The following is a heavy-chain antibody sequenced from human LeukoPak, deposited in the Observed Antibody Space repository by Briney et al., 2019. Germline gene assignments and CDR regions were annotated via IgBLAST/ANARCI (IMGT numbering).Heavy chain of an antibody. J-gene: IGHJ3*02. D-gene: IGHD3-22*01. CDR1: GGSISSYY. Sequence: SETLSLTCTVSGGSISSYYWSWIRQPPGKGLEWIGYIYYSGSTNYNPSLKSRVTISVDTSKNQFSLKLSSVTAADTAVYYCARDLGGMIVPRAFDIWGQGTMVTVSS. CDR2: IYYSGST. CDR3: ARDLGGMIVPRAFDI. V-gene: IGHV4-59*01.